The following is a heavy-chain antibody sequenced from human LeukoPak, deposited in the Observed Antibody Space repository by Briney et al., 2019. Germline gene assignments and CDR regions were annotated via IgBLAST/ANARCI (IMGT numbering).Heavy chain of an antibody. CDR2: TRNKANSYTT. CDR1: GFTFSDHY. D-gene: IGHD5-12*01. J-gene: IGHJ4*02. V-gene: IGHV3-72*01. Sequence: HPGGSLRLSCAASGFTFSDHYMDWFRQAPGKGLEWVGRTRNKANSYTTEYAASVKGRFTISRDDSKNTAYLQMNSLKTEDTAVYYCTRLGYSGYDQGRGVWGQGTLVTVSS. CDR3: TRLGYSGYDQGRGV.